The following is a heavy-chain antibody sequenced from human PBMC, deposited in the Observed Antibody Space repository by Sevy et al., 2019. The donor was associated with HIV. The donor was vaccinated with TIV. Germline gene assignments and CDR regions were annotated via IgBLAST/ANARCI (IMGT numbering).Heavy chain of an antibody. CDR3: AKNRGYDPHFDY. V-gene: IGHV3-23*01. J-gene: IGHJ4*02. CDR1: GFTFSSYA. Sequence: GGRLRLSCAASGFTFSSYAMSWVRQASGKGLEWVSAISGSGGTTYYADSVKGRFTISRDKSKSTLFLQMNNLRAEETAIYYCAKNRGYDPHFDYWGQGTLVTVSS. CDR2: ISGSGGTT. D-gene: IGHD5-12*01.